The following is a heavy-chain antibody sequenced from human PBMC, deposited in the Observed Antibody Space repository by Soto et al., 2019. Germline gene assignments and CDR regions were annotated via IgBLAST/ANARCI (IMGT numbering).Heavy chain of an antibody. J-gene: IGHJ4*02. CDR3: AREVQVHTPAFVY. V-gene: IGHV1-69*19. CDR1: VGTFNTYA. Sequence: QVQLLQSGAEMKKPGSSVKVSCQSSVGTFNTYAMNWVRQAPGQGPEWMGDISPMVGAANYAPKFQGRVTITADESTGTSYMQLSSLTSEDTALYFCAREVQVHTPAFVYWGQGTLVTVSS. D-gene: IGHD3-10*01. CDR2: ISPMVGAA.